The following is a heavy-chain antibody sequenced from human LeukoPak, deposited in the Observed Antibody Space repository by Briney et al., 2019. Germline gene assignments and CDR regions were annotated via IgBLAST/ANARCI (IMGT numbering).Heavy chain of an antibody. V-gene: IGHV3-43*02. CDR3: AKDFDSSGYYYFDY. Sequence: GGSLRLSCAASGFTFDDYAMHWVRQAPGKGLEWASLISGDGGSTYYADSVKGRFTISRDNSKNSLYLQMNSLRTEDTALYYCAKDFDSSGYYYFDYWGQGTLVTVSS. J-gene: IGHJ4*02. D-gene: IGHD3-22*01. CDR2: ISGDGGST. CDR1: GFTFDDYA.